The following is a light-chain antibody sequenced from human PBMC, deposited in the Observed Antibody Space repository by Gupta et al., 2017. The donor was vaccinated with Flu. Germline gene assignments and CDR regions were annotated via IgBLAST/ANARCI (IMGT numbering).Light chain of an antibody. CDR3: MQGAHCPWA. J-gene: IGKJ1*01. CDR2: LVS. Sequence: DAVMTQSHPSLPVTRGQTAPISCRSSQSLVYSDGNTVLHWFQQRPGQAPRRLIYLVSHRESGVPDRFSGSGSGTEFTLKISRVEAEDVGIYFCMQGAHCPWAFGQGTKVEI. V-gene: IGKV2-30*01. CDR1: QSLVYSDGNTV.